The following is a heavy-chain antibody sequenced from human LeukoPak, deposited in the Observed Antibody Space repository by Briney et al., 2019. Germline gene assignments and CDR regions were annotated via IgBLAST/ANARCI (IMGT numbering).Heavy chain of an antibody. CDR2: INSDGSST. CDR3: ARGGWFIVDY. D-gene: IGHD3-10*01. Sequence: GGSLRLSCAASGFTFSSYWMHWVRQAPGKGLVGVSRINSDGSSTSYADSVKGRFTISRDNAKNTLYLQMNSLRAEDTAVYYCARGGWFIVDYWGQGTLVTVSS. J-gene: IGHJ4*02. CDR1: GFTFSSYW. V-gene: IGHV3-74*01.